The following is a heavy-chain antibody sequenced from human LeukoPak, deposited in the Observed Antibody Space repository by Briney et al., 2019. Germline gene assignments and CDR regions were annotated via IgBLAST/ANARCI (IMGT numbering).Heavy chain of an antibody. V-gene: IGHV1-46*01. CDR1: GYTFTSYY. J-gene: IGHJ3*02. CDR3: ARERATYGFDI. CDR2: INPGGGST. Sequence: ASVKVSCKVSGYTFTSYYMHWVRQAPGQGLEWMGIINPGGGSTTYAQKFQDRVTMTRDTSTSTVYMELSSLRSEDTAVYYCARERATYGFDIWGQGTMVTVAS.